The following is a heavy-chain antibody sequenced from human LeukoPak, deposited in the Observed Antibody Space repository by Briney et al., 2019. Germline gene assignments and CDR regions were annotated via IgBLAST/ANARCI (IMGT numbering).Heavy chain of an antibody. CDR1: GYTFTSYD. J-gene: IGHJ6*02. CDR3: ARGLEEVDICSGGSCSFYGMDV. Sequence: RASVKVSCKASGYTFTSYDINWVRQATGQGLEWMGWMNPNSGNTGYAQKFQGRVTMTRNTSISTAYMELSSLRSEDTAVYYCARGLEEVDICSGGSCSFYGMDVWGQGTTVTVSS. CDR2: MNPNSGNT. V-gene: IGHV1-8*01. D-gene: IGHD2-15*01.